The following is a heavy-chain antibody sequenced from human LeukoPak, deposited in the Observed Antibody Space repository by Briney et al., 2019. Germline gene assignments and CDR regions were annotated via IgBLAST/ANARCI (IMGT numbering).Heavy chain of an antibody. V-gene: IGHV3-74*03. D-gene: IGHD2-2*01. CDR1: GFTFSSYW. CDR2: INTDGSST. Sequence: GGSLRLSCTASGFTFSSYWMHWVRQAPGKGLVWVSRINTDGSSTTYADSVKGRFTISRDNAKNTLYLEMNSLRAEDTAVYYCARDRYCTTTRCSDYWGQGTLVTVSS. CDR3: ARDRYCTTTRCSDY. J-gene: IGHJ4*02.